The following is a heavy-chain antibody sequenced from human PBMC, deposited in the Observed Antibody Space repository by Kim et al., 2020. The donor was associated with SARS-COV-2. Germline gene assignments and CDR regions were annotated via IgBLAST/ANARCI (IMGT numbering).Heavy chain of an antibody. Sequence: GVSLRLSCAASGFTFSTYAMSWVRQAPGKGLEWVSAISGSGGSTYYADSVKGRFTISRDNSKNTLYLQMNSLRAEDTAVYYCAKDTYYYGSGSPPTPDYWGQGTLVTVSS. J-gene: IGHJ4*02. CDR3: AKDTYYYGSGSPPTPDY. D-gene: IGHD3-10*01. V-gene: IGHV3-23*01. CDR1: GFTFSTYA. CDR2: ISGSGGST.